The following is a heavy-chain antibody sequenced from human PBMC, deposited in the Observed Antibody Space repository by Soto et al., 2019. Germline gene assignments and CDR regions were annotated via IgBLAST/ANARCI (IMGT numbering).Heavy chain of an antibody. CDR2: IYHSGST. CDR3: ASYCSSTSCYGDLGSFDY. CDR1: GGSISGGGYS. D-gene: IGHD2-2*01. V-gene: IGHV4-30-2*01. Sequence: QLQLQESGSGLVKPSQTLSLTCAVSGGSISGGGYSWSWIRQPPGKGLEWIGYIYHSGSTYYNPSLKSRVTISVDRSKNQFSLKLSSVTAADTAVYYCASYCSSTSCYGDLGSFDYWGQGTLVTVSS. J-gene: IGHJ4*02.